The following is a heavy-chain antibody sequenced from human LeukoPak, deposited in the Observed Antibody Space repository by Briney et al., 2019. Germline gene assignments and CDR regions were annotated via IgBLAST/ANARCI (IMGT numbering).Heavy chain of an antibody. CDR3: AREVGRSSSALGGDY. V-gene: IGHV7-4-1*02. CDR1: GYTFTTYA. Sequence: ASVKVSCKASGYTFTTYALNWVRQAPGQGLEWMGWINTNTGNPTYAQGFTGRFVFSLDTSVSTAYLQISSLKAEDTAVYYCAREVGRSSSALGGDYWGQGTLVTVSS. CDR2: INTNTGNP. D-gene: IGHD6-6*01. J-gene: IGHJ4*02.